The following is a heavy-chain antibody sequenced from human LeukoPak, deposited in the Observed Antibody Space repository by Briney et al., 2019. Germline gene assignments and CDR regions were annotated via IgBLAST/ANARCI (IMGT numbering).Heavy chain of an antibody. J-gene: IGHJ4*02. CDR3: ARVPSSSWQDIDY. D-gene: IGHD6-13*01. Sequence: SVKVSCKASGGTFSSYAISWVRQAPGQGLEWMGGIIPIFGTAIYAQKFQGRVTITADESTSTAYMELSSLRSEDTAVYYCARVPSSSWQDIDYWGQGTLVTVSS. CDR2: IIPIFGTA. V-gene: IGHV1-69*13. CDR1: GGTFSSYA.